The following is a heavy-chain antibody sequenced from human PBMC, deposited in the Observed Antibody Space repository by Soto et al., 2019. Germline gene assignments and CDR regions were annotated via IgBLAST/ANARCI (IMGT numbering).Heavy chain of an antibody. CDR3: ARDRGTIFGVVIPLSYGMDV. CDR2: INPNSGGT. CDR1: GYTLTRYY. D-gene: IGHD3-3*01. Sequence: ASVKGSRQASGYTLTRYYMHWVRQAPGQRAEWMGWINPNSGGTNYAQKFQGWVTMTRDTSISTAYMELSRLRSDDTAVYYCARDRGTIFGVVIPLSYGMDVWGQGTTVTSP. J-gene: IGHJ6*02. V-gene: IGHV1-2*04.